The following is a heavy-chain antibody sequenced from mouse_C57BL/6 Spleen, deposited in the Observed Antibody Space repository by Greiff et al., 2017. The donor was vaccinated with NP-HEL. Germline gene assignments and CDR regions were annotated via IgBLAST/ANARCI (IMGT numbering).Heavy chain of an antibody. Sequence: QVQLQQSGPELVKPGASVKISCKASGYAFSSSWMNWVKQRPGKGLEWIGRIYPGDGDTNYNGKFNGKATLTADKSSSTAYMQLSSLTSEDSAVYFCARFRITTVVGGFDYWGQGTTRTVSS. D-gene: IGHD1-1*01. CDR3: ARFRITTVVGGFDY. J-gene: IGHJ2*01. V-gene: IGHV1-82*01. CDR1: GYAFSSSW. CDR2: IYPGDGDT.